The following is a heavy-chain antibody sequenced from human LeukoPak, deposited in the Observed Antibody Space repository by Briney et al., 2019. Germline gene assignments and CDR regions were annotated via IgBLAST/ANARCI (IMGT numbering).Heavy chain of an antibody. J-gene: IGHJ4*02. CDR2: ISATGNT. V-gene: IGHV4-4*07. D-gene: IGHD6-19*01. CDR1: SGSISNYH. Sequence: SETLSLTCTVSSGSISNYHWSWIRQPAGKGLEWIGRISATGNTNYNPSLTSRVTISVDKSKNQFSLNLNSVTAADTAVYFCARVNSSGSFHDYWGQGARVTVS. CDR3: ARVNSSGSFHDY.